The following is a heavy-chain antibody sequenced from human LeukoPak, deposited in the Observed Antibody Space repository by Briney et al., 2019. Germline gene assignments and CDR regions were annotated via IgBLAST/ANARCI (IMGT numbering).Heavy chain of an antibody. D-gene: IGHD2-21*02. Sequence: SQTLSLTCAISGDSVPSNSAAWNWIRLSPSRGLEWLGRTYYRSKWYNDYAVSVKSRITINPDTSKNQFSLQLNSVTPEDTAVYYCARDDGVTASSFDYWGQGTLVTVSS. CDR2: TYYRSKWYN. CDR1: GDSVPSNSAA. CDR3: ARDDGVTASSFDY. V-gene: IGHV6-1*01. J-gene: IGHJ4*02.